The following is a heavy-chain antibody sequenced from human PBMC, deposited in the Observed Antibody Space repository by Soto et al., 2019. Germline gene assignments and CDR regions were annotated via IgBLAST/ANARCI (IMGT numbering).Heavy chain of an antibody. Sequence: EVQLVESGGDLVQPGGSLRLSCAASGFTFSDLYMDWVRQAPGKGLEWVGRIRNEANRYTTEYAASVKGRFIISRDDSKNSLFLQMNSLKTEDTAVYFCATAVAGLPDDWGQGTLVTVSS. CDR1: GFTFSDLY. V-gene: IGHV3-72*01. D-gene: IGHD6-19*01. CDR3: ATAVAGLPDD. CDR2: IRNEANRYTT. J-gene: IGHJ4*02.